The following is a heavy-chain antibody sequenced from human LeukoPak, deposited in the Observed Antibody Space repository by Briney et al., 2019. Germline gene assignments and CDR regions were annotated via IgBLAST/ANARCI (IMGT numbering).Heavy chain of an antibody. V-gene: IGHV3-21*01. J-gene: IGHJ5*02. D-gene: IGHD3-3*01. CDR2: ISSSSSYI. CDR3: ARDMATADDFNRFDP. Sequence: GGSLRLSCAASGFTFSSYSMNWVRQAPGKGLEWVSSISSSSSYIYYADSVKGRFTISRDNAKNSLYLQMNSLRAEDTAVYYCARDMATADDFNRFDPWGQGTLVTVSS. CDR1: GFTFSSYS.